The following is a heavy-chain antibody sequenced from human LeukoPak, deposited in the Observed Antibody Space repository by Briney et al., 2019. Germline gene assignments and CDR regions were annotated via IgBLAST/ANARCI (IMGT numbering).Heavy chain of an antibody. J-gene: IGHJ6*03. D-gene: IGHD6-6*01. V-gene: IGHV4-38-2*02. CDR1: GYSISSGYY. CDR2: IYHSGST. Sequence: SETLSLTCTVSGYSISSGYYWGWIRQPPGKGLEWIGSIYHSGSTYYNPSLKSRVTISVDTSKNQFSLKLSSVTAADTAVYYCARVGQDSSSSVWGDYYYYYYMDVWGKGTTVTVSS. CDR3: ARVGQDSSSSVWGDYYYYYYMDV.